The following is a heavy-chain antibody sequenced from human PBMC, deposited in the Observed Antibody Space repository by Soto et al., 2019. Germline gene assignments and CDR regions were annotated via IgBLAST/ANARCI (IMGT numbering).Heavy chain of an antibody. CDR3: SSRYGDCYDY. CDR1: GGSISSSNW. CDR2: TYYVGSP. Sequence: SETLSLTCTVSGGSISSSNWWTWVRQAPGKGLEWIGDTYYVGSPSYNPSLKGRVTISVDTSNNQFSLNLSSVTAADAAVYYCSSRYGDCYDYWGQGTLVTV. D-gene: IGHD2-21*01. J-gene: IGHJ4*02. V-gene: IGHV4-4*02.